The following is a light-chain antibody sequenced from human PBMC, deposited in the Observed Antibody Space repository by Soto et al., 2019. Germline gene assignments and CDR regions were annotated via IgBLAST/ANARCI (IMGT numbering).Light chain of an antibody. J-gene: IGLJ2*01. V-gene: IGLV2-14*01. CDR1: MRDVGAYNL. CDR3: QSYDSSLSVV. Sequence: QSVLTQPASVSGSAGQSITISCSGTMRDVGAYNLVSWYQQHPGTAPKLIIYEVRNRPSGISSRFSGSRSGNTASLTISGLQPEDEGDYYCQSYDSSLSVVFGGGTKLTVL. CDR2: EVR.